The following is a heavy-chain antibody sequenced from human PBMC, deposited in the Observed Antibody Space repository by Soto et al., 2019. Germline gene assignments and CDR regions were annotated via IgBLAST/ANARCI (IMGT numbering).Heavy chain of an antibody. V-gene: IGHV4-61*01. Sequence: SETLSLTCTVSGGSVSSGSYYWSWIRQPPGKGLEWIGYIYYSGSTNYNPSLKSRVTISVDTSKNQFSLKLSSVTAADTAVYYCARALYSSAWVINWFDPWGQGTLVTVSS. D-gene: IGHD6-19*01. CDR3: ARALYSSAWVINWFDP. J-gene: IGHJ5*02. CDR2: IYYSGST. CDR1: GGSVSSGSYY.